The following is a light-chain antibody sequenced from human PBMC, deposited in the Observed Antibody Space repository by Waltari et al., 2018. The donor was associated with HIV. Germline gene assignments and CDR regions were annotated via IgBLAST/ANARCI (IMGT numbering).Light chain of an antibody. CDR3: LLSYAVAWPVV. CDR2: DTS. V-gene: IGLV7-46*01. J-gene: IGLJ2*01. Sequence: QPVVTQEPSLTVSPGGTVTLTCGSSTGPVTSGHHPYWFQQKSGQAPRTLIYDTSNTPSWTPARFSGSLLWGKAALTLSGAQPEDEADYFCLLSYAVAWPVVFGGGTKLTVL. CDR1: TGPVTSGHH.